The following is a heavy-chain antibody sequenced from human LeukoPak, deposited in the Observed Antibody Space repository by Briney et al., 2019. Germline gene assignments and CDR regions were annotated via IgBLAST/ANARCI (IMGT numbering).Heavy chain of an antibody. Sequence: GASVKVSCKASGYSFTDYYIHWVRQAPGQGLEWVGWINPSSGDTNYAQNFQDRVTVTMDTSINTVYMELSRLQSDDTAVYFCARDRGSRYFRYYFDYWGQGTMVTVSS. D-gene: IGHD2-15*01. CDR3: ARDRGSRYFRYYFDY. CDR2: INPSSGDT. V-gene: IGHV1-2*02. J-gene: IGHJ4*02. CDR1: GYSFTDYY.